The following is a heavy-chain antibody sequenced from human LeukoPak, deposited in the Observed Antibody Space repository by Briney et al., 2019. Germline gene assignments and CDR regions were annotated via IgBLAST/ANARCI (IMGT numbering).Heavy chain of an antibody. D-gene: IGHD6-13*01. Sequence: GGSLRLSCAASGFTVSSNYMSWVRQAPGKGLEWVSVIYSGGSTYYADSVKGRFTISRDNSKNTLYLQMNSLRAEDTAVYYCARDRGSSWGYYYYYGMDVWGQGTTVTVSS. J-gene: IGHJ6*02. V-gene: IGHV3-53*01. CDR2: IYSGGST. CDR1: GFTVSSNY. CDR3: ARDRGSSWGYYYYYGMDV.